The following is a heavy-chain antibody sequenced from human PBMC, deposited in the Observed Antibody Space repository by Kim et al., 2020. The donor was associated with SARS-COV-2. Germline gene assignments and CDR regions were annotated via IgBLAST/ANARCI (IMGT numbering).Heavy chain of an antibody. CDR3: ARGPSGTYGLFDP. D-gene: IGHD1-7*01. Sequence: YNPSLKSRVTISIDTSKKQFSLKLTSVTAADTALYYCARGPSGTYGLFDPWGQGTLVAVSS. V-gene: IGHV4-59*09. J-gene: IGHJ5*02.